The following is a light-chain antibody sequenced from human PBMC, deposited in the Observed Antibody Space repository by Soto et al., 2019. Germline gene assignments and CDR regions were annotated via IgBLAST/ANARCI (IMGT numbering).Light chain of an antibody. J-gene: IGLJ2*01. CDR1: SGDVGGYNY. CDR3: SSFTTTSPVV. Sequence: QSVLTQPASVSGSPGQSITISCTGTSGDVGGYNYVSWYQQHPGKAPRLMIYEVRHRPSGVSSRFSGSKSDNTASLTISGLHSEDEAYYYCSSFTTTSPVVFGGGTKLTVL. CDR2: EVR. V-gene: IGLV2-14*03.